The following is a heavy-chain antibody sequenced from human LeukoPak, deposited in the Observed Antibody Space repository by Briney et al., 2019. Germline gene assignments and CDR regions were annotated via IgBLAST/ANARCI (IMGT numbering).Heavy chain of an antibody. J-gene: IGHJ4*02. Sequence: SGGSLRLSCAASGFTFDDYGMSWVRQAPGKGLEWVSGINWNGGSTGYADSVKGRFTISRDNAKNSLYLQMNSLRAEDTALYYCARGVVAATKGDYWGQGTLVTDSS. V-gene: IGHV3-20*04. CDR1: GFTFDDYG. CDR3: ARGVVAATKGDY. CDR2: INWNGGST. D-gene: IGHD2-15*01.